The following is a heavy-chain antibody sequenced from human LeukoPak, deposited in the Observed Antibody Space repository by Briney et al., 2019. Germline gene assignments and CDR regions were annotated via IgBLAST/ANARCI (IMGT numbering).Heavy chain of an antibody. D-gene: IGHD2-2*01. V-gene: IGHV3-21*01. CDR2: ISSSSSYI. Sequence: PGRSLRLSCAASGFTFSSYSMNWVRQAPGKGLEWVSSISSSSSYIYYADSVKGRFTISRDNAKNSLYLQMNSLRAEDTAVYYCARGQRDIVVVPAETYYYYGMDVWGQGTTVTVSS. CDR1: GFTFSSYS. J-gene: IGHJ6*02. CDR3: ARGQRDIVVVPAETYYYYGMDV.